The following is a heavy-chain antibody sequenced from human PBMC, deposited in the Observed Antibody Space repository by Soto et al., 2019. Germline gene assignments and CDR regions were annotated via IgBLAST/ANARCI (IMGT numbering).Heavy chain of an antibody. V-gene: IGHV1-69*13. Sequence: SVKVSCKASGGTFSSYAISWVRQAPGQGLEWMGGIIPIFGTANYAQKFQGRVTITADESTSTAYMELSSLRSEDTAVYYCASSHPQSRGNDYWGQGTLVTVSS. D-gene: IGHD4-4*01. CDR1: GGTFSSYA. CDR2: IIPIFGTA. J-gene: IGHJ4*02. CDR3: ASSHPQSRGNDY.